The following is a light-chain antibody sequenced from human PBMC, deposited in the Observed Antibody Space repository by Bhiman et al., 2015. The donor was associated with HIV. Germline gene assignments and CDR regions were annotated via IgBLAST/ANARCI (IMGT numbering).Light chain of an antibody. Sequence: QSALTQPASVSGSPGQSITISCTGTASDVGNYDLVSWYQQYPGTAPKLLIFEVTKRPSGVPNRFSGSKSDNTASLTISGLQAEDEADYYCSSYTTSSTYVFGTGTKVTVL. CDR3: SSYTTSSTYV. CDR1: ASDVGNYDL. J-gene: IGLJ1*01. CDR2: EVT. V-gene: IGLV2-14*02.